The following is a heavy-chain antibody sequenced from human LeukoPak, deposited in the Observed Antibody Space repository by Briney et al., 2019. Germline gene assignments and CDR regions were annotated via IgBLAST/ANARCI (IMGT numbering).Heavy chain of an antibody. Sequence: SETLSLTCSVSGYSISSGYFWGWIRQPPGKGLEWIGYIYYSGSTNYNPSLKSRVTISVDTSKNQFSLKLSSVTAADTAVYYCARTLKRVSFGYWGQGTLVTVSS. CDR1: GYSISSGYF. J-gene: IGHJ4*02. CDR3: ARTLKRVSFGY. V-gene: IGHV4-59*01. CDR2: IYYSGST. D-gene: IGHD2-21*01.